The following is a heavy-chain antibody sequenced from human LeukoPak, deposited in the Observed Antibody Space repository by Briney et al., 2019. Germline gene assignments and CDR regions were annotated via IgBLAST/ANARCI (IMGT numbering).Heavy chain of an antibody. Sequence: SETLSLTCTVSGGSISSSSYYWGWIRQPPGKGLEWIGSIYYSGSTYYNPSLKSRVTISVDTSKNQFSLKLSSVTAADTAVYYCARGDPRIAAAGHDYWGQGTLVTVSS. CDR2: IYYSGST. V-gene: IGHV4-39*07. CDR3: ARGDPRIAAAGHDY. J-gene: IGHJ4*02. D-gene: IGHD6-13*01. CDR1: GGSISSSSYY.